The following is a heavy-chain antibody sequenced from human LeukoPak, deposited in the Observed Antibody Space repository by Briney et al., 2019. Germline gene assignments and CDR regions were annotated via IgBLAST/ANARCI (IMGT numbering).Heavy chain of an antibody. CDR2: IIPIFGTA. CDR1: GGTFSSYA. D-gene: IGHD2-15*01. Sequence: ASVKVSCKASGGTFSSYAIGWVRQAPGQGLEWMGGIIPIFGTANYAQKFQGRVTITADESTSTAYMELSSLRSEDTAVYYCARDCSGVSCYFDYWGQGILVTVSS. CDR3: ARDCSGVSCYFDY. V-gene: IGHV1-69*13. J-gene: IGHJ4*02.